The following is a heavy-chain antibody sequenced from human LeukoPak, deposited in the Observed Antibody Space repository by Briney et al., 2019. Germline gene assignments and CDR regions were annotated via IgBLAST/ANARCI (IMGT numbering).Heavy chain of an antibody. V-gene: IGHV3-7*01. J-gene: IGHJ4*02. CDR2: IKQDGSEK. CDR1: GFTFSSYW. Sequence: PGGSLRLSCAASGFTFSSYWKHWVRQAPGKGLEWVANIKQDGSEKYYVESVKGRFTISRDNAKNSLYLQMNSLRAEDTAVYFCARGANSSFGYWGQGALVTVSS. CDR3: ARGANSSFGY. D-gene: IGHD4/OR15-4a*01.